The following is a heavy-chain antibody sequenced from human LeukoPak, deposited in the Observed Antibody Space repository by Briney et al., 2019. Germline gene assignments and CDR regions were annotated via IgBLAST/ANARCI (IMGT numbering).Heavy chain of an antibody. Sequence: GGSLRLSCTASGFTFSTYAMNWVRQAPGKGLEWVSAIGGSGVTTYYTDSVKGRFTIPRDISKNMLFLQMSSLRAEDTAVYYCAKRGINSYDYWGQGTLVTVSS. CDR2: IGGSGVTT. CDR1: GFTFSTYA. CDR3: AKRGINSYDY. V-gene: IGHV3-23*01. D-gene: IGHD6-13*01. J-gene: IGHJ4*02.